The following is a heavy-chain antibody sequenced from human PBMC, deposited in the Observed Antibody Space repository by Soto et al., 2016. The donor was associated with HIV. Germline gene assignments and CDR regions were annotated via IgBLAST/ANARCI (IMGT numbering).Heavy chain of an antibody. J-gene: IGHJ6*03. V-gene: IGHV3-72*01. CDR2: IRNKANSYIT. D-gene: IGHD3-10*01. Sequence: EVQLVESGGGLVQPGGSLRLSCAASGFTFSDHYMDWVRQAPGKGLEWVGRIRNKANSYITEYAASVKGRFTISRDDSKNSLYLQVNSLKTEDTAVYYCARERGYYYMDVWGKGTTVIVSS. CDR3: ARERGYYYMDV. CDR1: GFTFSDHY.